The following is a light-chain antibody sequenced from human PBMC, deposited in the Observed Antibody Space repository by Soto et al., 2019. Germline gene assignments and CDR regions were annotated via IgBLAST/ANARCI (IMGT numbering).Light chain of an antibody. J-gene: IGKJ1*01. Sequence: EIVVTQSPATLSVSPGERATLSCRASQSVSSNLAWYQQNPGQAPRLLINGASTRATGIPARFSGSGSGTDFSLTISSLQSEDFAVYYCQQYSAWPPTFGQGTKVELQ. CDR2: GAS. V-gene: IGKV3-15*01. CDR3: QQYSAWPPT. CDR1: QSVSSN.